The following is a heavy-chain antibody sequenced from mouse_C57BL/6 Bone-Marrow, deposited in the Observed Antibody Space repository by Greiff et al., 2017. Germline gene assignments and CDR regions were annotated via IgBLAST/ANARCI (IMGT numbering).Heavy chain of an antibody. CDR3: ARRGFYGGYFDV. CDR2: IHPTSGST. V-gene: IGHV1-64*01. J-gene: IGHJ1*03. Sequence: QVQLQQPGAELVKPGASVKLSCKASGYTFTSYWMHWVTPRPGQGLEWIGMIHPTSGSTNYNEKFKSKATLTVDKSSSTAYMQISSLTSEDSAVYYCARRGFYGGYFDVWGTGTTVTVSS. CDR1: GYTFTSYW. D-gene: IGHD1-1*01.